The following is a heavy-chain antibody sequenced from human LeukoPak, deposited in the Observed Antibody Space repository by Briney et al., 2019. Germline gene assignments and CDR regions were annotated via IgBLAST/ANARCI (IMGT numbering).Heavy chain of an antibody. CDR3: ARDGSGRVPEMSAPDY. J-gene: IGHJ4*02. V-gene: IGHV3-48*01. CDR2: IRSSSRTI. CDR1: GFTFSSYS. D-gene: IGHD3-10*01. Sequence: GGSLRLSCAASGFTFSSYSMNWVRQAPGKGLEWVSYIRSSSRTIYYADSVKGRFTISRDNAKNSLFLQMNSLRAEDTAAYYCARDGSGRVPEMSAPDYWGQGTLVTVSS.